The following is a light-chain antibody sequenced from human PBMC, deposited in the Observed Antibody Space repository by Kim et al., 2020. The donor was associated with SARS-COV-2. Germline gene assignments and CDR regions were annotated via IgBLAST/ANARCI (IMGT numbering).Light chain of an antibody. CDR3: CSYTTSSTLL. Sequence: GQSITITSTGISSDDGAYRYASKYQQHPGNAPKVIIFDVGGRPTEVSNSLSGSKSGNTASLTISGLQAVDEADDYCCSYTTSSTLLFGEGTQLTVL. CDR2: DVG. J-gene: IGLJ3*02. V-gene: IGLV2-14*04. CDR1: SSDDGAYRY.